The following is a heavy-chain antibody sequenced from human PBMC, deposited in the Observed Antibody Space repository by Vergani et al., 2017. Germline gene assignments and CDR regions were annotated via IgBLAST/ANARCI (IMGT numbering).Heavy chain of an antibody. V-gene: IGHV4-61*02. J-gene: IGHJ4*02. CDR1: GGSISSGSYY. D-gene: IGHD3-9*01. CDR2: IYTSGST. CDR3: ARDWVEGERYFEV. Sequence: QVQLQESGPGLVKPSQTLSLTCTVSGGSISSGSYYWSWTRQPAGKGLEWIGRIYTSGSTNYNPSLKSRVTISVDTSKNQFSLKLSPVAAADTAVYYCARDWVEGERYFEVGGQGTLVTVSS.